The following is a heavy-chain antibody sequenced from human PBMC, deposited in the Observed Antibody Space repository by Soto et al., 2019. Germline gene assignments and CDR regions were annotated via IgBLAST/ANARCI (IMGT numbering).Heavy chain of an antibody. Sequence: SETLSLTCAVSGYSISSGYYWGWIRQPPGKGLEWIGSIYHSGSTYYNPSLKSRVTISVDTSKNQFSLKLSSVTAADTAVYYCARDTSGYYYNWFDPWGQGTLVTVSS. CDR1: GYSISSGYY. CDR2: IYHSGST. J-gene: IGHJ5*02. D-gene: IGHD3-22*01. V-gene: IGHV4-38-2*02. CDR3: ARDTSGYYYNWFDP.